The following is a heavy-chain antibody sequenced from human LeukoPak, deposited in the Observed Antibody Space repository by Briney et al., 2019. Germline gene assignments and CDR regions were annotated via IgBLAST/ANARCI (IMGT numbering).Heavy chain of an antibody. J-gene: IGHJ4*02. CDR2: FDPEDGET. Sequence: GASVKVSCKVSGYTLTELSMHWVRQAPGKGLEWMGGFDPEDGETIYAQKFQGRVTMTEDTSTDTAYMELSSLRSEDTAVYYCATTHYYDSSGTFDNWGQGTLVTVSS. V-gene: IGHV1-24*01. D-gene: IGHD3-22*01. CDR3: ATTHYYDSSGTFDN. CDR1: GYTLTELS.